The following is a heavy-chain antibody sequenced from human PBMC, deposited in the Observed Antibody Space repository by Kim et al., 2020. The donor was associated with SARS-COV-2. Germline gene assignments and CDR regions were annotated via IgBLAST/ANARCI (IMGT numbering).Heavy chain of an antibody. J-gene: IGHJ5*02. CDR1: GYTFTSYD. V-gene: IGHV1-8*01. CDR2: MNPNSGNT. D-gene: IGHD5-12*01. Sequence: ASVKVSCKASGYTFTSYDINWVRQATGQGLEWMGWMNPNSGNTGYAQKFQGRVTMTRNTSISTAYMELSSLRSEDTAVYYCARGRRRDGYNLRLAWGQGTLVTVSS. CDR3: ARGRRRDGYNLRLA.